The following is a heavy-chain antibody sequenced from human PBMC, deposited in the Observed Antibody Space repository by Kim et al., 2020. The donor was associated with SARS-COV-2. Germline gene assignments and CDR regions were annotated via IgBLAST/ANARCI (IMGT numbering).Heavy chain of an antibody. CDR2: ITYDGSNK. J-gene: IGHJ2*01. Sequence: GGSLRLSCAASGFTFSSYGMHWVRQAPGKGLEWVAVITYDGSNKYYADSVKGRFTISRDNSKNTLYLQMNSLRAEDTAVYYCAKEGLCAYWYFDLWGRGT. CDR3: AKEGLCAYWYFDL. CDR1: GFTFSSYG. V-gene: IGHV3-30*18.